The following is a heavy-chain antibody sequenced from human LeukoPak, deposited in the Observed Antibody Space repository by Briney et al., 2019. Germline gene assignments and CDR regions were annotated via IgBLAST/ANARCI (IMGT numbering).Heavy chain of an antibody. Sequence: GRSLRLSCATSGFTFRSYAMHWVRQAPGKGLEWVSYISYDGSITYNADSVKGRFIISRDDYENTVYLQMNSLRAEDTAVYYCARVAVTTFRNWGQGTLVTVSS. J-gene: IGHJ4*02. CDR2: ISYDGSIT. V-gene: IGHV3-30-3*01. D-gene: IGHD4-17*01. CDR1: GFTFRSYA. CDR3: ARVAVTTFRN.